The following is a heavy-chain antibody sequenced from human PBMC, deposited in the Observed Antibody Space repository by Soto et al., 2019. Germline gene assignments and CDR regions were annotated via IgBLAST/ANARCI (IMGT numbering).Heavy chain of an antibody. CDR2: INPKSGGT. Sequence: ASVKVSCKATGYSFTDYHIHWVRQAPGQGLEWLGRINPKSGGTSTAQKFQGWVTMTTDTSISTASMELTRLTSDDTAIYYCARGDSTDCSNGVCSFFYNHDMDVWGQGTLVTVSS. CDR1: GYSFTDYH. CDR3: ARGDSTDCSNGVCSFFYNHDMDV. J-gene: IGHJ4*02. V-gene: IGHV1-2*04. D-gene: IGHD2-8*01.